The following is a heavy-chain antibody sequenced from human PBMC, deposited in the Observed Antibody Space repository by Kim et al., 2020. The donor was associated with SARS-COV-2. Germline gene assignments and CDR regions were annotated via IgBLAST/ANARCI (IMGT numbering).Heavy chain of an antibody. CDR2: ISPDGRDT. CDR1: GVIISHDW. D-gene: IGHD3-16*01. J-gene: IGHJ6*02. CDR3: ARGGQGGMAV. V-gene: IGHV3-74*01. Sequence: GGSLRLSCIASGVIISHDWMHWVRQAPGKGLVWVSHISPDGRDTTSADSVQGRFSISRDDAENTLHLQMNNLRADDTGVYYCARGGQGGMAVWGQGTTVTVSS.